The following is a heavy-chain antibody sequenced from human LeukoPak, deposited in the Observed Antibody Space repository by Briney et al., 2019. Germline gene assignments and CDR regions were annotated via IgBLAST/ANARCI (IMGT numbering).Heavy chain of an antibody. CDR2: ISSSSSYI. J-gene: IGHJ4*02. CDR1: GFTFSSYS. Sequence: GGSLRLSCAASGFTFSSYSMNWVRQAPGKGLEWVSSISSSSSYIYYADSVKGRFTISRDNSKNTLYLQMNSLRAEDTAVYYCAKYKVEMATIRGHYFDYWGQGTLVTVSS. CDR3: AKYKVEMATIRGHYFDY. V-gene: IGHV3-21*04. D-gene: IGHD5-24*01.